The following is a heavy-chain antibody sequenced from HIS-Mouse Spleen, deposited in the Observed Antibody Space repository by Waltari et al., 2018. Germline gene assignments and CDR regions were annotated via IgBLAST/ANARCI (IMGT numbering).Heavy chain of an antibody. Sequence: QLQLQESCPGLVKPSETLSLTCTVSGGSISSSSYYWGWIRQPPGKGLEWIGSIYYSGSTYYNPSLKSRVTISVDTSKTQFSLKLSSVTAADTAVYYCAREIPYSSSWYDWYFDLWGRGTLVTVSS. CDR1: GGSISSSSYY. V-gene: IGHV4-39*07. D-gene: IGHD6-13*01. J-gene: IGHJ2*01. CDR3: AREIPYSSSWYDWYFDL. CDR2: IYYSGST.